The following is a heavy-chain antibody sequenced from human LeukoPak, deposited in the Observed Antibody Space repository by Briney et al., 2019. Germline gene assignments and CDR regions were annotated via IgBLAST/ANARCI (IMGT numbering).Heavy chain of an antibody. CDR1: GFTFSTYA. V-gene: IGHV3-23*01. D-gene: IGHD1-26*01. CDR3: ARALVAATTADY. CDR2: ISDSGGGT. Sequence: PGGSLRVSCAASGFTFSTYAMSWVRQAPGKGLEWVSVISDSGGGTFYADSVKGRFTISRDNSKNTLYLQLNSLRAEDTAVYFCARALVAATTADYWGQGTLVTVSS. J-gene: IGHJ4*02.